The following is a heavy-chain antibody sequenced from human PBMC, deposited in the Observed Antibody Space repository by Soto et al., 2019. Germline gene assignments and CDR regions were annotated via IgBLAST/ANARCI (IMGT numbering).Heavy chain of an antibody. CDR1: GFSLSNAKMG. J-gene: IGHJ6*02. CDR2: IFSNDEE. D-gene: IGHD1-26*01. CDR3: ARKGDTYYYAMYV. Sequence: QVTLKESGPVLVKPTETLTLTCAVSGFSLSNAKMGVSWIRQPPGKALEWLAHIFSNDEESYSTSLKSRLTISKDTSKSQVVLTMTDMDPVDTATYYCARKGDTYYYAMYVWGHGITVTASS. V-gene: IGHV2-26*01.